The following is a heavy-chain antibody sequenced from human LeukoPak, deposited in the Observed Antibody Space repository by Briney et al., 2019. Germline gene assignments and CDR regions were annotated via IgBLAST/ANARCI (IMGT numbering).Heavy chain of an antibody. J-gene: IGHJ4*02. Sequence: SETLSLTCTVSGGSISSGSYYWRWIRQPAGKGMEWLGRIYTSGSTNYNPSLKIRVTISVDTSKNHFPLKLSFVTADNTAVYYCAGDGRTCTFQSQFYYFDSWGQGTRVTVSS. CDR2: IYTSGST. CDR3: AGDGRTCTFQSQFYYFDS. V-gene: IGHV4-61*02. CDR1: GGSISSGSYY. D-gene: IGHD5-24*01.